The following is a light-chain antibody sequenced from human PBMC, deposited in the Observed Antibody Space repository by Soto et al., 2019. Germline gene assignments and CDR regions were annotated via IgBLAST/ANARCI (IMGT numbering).Light chain of an antibody. V-gene: IGKV3-11*01. CDR3: QQRSSWPIT. CDR2: DAS. J-gene: IGKJ5*01. Sequence: EIVLTQSPSSLSLSPGERATLSCRANLSVSRYLACYQRKADQAPRLLIYDASNTATAIPARFSGSWSGTDFTLTISSFEPEEFAVYYCQQRSSWPITFGQGTRLEIK. CDR1: LSVSRY.